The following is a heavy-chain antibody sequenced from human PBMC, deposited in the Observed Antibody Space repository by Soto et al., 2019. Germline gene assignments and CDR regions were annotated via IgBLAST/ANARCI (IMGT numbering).Heavy chain of an antibody. J-gene: IGHJ3*02. V-gene: IGHV1-46*01. CDR2: INPSGGST. CDR1: GYTFTSYY. D-gene: IGHD6-19*01. Sequence: ASVKVSCKASGYTFTSYYMHWVRQAPGQGLEWMGIINPSGGSTSYAQKFQGRVTMTRDTSTSTVYMELSSLRSEDTAVYYCARGLIAVAGDYVNNDAFDIWGQGTMVTVSS. CDR3: ARGLIAVAGDYVNNDAFDI.